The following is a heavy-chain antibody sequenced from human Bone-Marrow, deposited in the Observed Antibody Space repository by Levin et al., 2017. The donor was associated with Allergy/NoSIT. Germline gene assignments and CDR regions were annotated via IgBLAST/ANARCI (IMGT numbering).Heavy chain of an antibody. D-gene: IGHD4-17*01. CDR3: ARTARPYGDFFYFDY. V-gene: IGHV3-23*01. CDR2: IGADGVST. Sequence: PGGSLRLSCTASGFTFSSHAMTWVRQPPGKGLEWVSAIGADGVSTYFADSVKGRFTISRDTSRNTLYLQMNSLRADDTAVYYCARTARPYGDFFYFDYWGQGTLVTVSS. J-gene: IGHJ4*02. CDR1: GFTFSSHA.